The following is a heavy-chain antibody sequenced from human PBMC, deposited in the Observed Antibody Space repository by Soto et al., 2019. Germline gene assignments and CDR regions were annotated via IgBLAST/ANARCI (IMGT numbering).Heavy chain of an antibody. CDR1: GYRFTSYW. CDR3: ARPAMATLADHTISYYYGMDV. D-gene: IGHD5-18*01. V-gene: IGHV5-51*01. CDR2: NYPGDSET. Sequence: PGESLKISCKGSGYRFTSYWIGWVSQMPGKGMEWMGINYPGDSETRYSPSFQGQVTISADKSISTAYLQWSSLKASDTAMYYCARPAMATLADHTISYYYGMDVWGQGTTVTVSS. J-gene: IGHJ6*02.